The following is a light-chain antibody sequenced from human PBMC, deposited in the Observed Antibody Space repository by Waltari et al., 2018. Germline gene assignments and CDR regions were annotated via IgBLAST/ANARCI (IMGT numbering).Light chain of an antibody. Sequence: DIQMTQSPSSLSASVGTRVPITCRASQNINIFLSWYQQRPGRAPRLLIYAASSLHSGVPSRFSGSGSGTDFTLSIASLQPEDFATYYCQQSDTFFALTFGGGTKVEI. V-gene: IGKV1-39*01. CDR2: AAS. J-gene: IGKJ4*01. CDR3: QQSDTFFALT. CDR1: QNINIF.